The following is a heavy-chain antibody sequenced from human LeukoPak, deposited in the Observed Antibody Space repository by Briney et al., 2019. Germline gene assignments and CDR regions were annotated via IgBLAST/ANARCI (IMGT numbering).Heavy chain of an antibody. J-gene: IGHJ4*02. D-gene: IGHD3-22*01. CDR2: IIPILGIA. Sequence: SVKVSCKASGGTFSSYAISWVRQAPGQGLEWMGRIIPILGIANYAQKFQGRVTITADKSTSTAYMELSSLRFEDTAVYYCAREDDSSGYFRYWGQGTLVTVSS. CDR3: AREDDSSGYFRY. CDR1: GGTFSSYA. V-gene: IGHV1-69*04.